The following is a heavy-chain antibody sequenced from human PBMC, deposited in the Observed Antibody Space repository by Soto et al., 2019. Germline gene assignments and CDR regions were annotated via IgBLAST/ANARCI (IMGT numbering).Heavy chain of an antibody. Sequence: PSETLSLTCTVSGASLHIGGYYWAWIRQNPGKGLEWIGYIYYTGVTYYNPSLGSRVNTSVDTPKNQFSLELTYVTAADTAVYYCPRAGSSTANYLDTWGEGLLVTASS. CDR2: IYYTGVT. D-gene: IGHD2-2*01. V-gene: IGHV4-31*03. J-gene: IGHJ5*02. CDR3: PRAGSSTANYLDT. CDR1: GASLHIGGYY.